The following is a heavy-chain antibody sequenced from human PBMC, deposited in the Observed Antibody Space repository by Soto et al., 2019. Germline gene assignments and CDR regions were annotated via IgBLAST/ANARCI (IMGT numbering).Heavy chain of an antibody. Sequence: QVQLVQSWAEVNKPGSSVKVSCKASGGTFSSYAIRWVRQAPGQGLEWMGGIIPIFGTANSAQKFQGRVTITADESTSTAYMELSSLRSEDTAVYYCARDRYSYGSSAFDIWGQGTMVTVSS. CDR2: IIPIFGTA. J-gene: IGHJ3*02. CDR3: ARDRYSYGSSAFDI. V-gene: IGHV1-69*01. D-gene: IGHD5-18*01. CDR1: GGTFSSYA.